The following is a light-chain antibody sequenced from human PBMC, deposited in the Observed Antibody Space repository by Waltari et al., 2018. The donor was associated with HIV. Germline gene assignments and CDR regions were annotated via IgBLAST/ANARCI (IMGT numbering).Light chain of an antibody. CDR2: KAT. Sequence: DIQMTQSPSTLSASIGDRVTITCRASQEVNNWLAWYQQKPRKAPKLLIYKATTLEFGGPSRFSVSASGTEFTLIIDSLQPDDFATYYCQQYNSDFYTFGQGTRLEIK. V-gene: IGKV1-5*03. CDR3: QQYNSDFYT. CDR1: QEVNNW. J-gene: IGKJ2*01.